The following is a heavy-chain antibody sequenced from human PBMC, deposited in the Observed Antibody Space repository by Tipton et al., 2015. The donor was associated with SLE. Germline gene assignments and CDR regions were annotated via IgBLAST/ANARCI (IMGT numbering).Heavy chain of an antibody. Sequence: SLRLSCAASGFTFSSYAMHWVRQAPGKGLEWVAVISYDGSNKYYADSVKGRFTISRDNSKNTLYLQMNSLRAEDTAVYYCARVPPLAKSAFDIWGQDTRDTVSS. CDR2: ISYDGSNK. V-gene: IGHV3-30*04. D-gene: IGHD5-12*01. J-gene: IGHJ3*02. CDR3: ARVPPLAKSAFDI. CDR1: GFTFSSYA.